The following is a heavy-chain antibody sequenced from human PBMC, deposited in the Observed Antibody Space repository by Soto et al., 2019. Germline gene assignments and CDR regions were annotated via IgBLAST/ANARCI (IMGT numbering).Heavy chain of an antibody. CDR3: AKDIGYCSSTSCYLHSYGYYYYYYGMDV. CDR2: ISGSGGST. D-gene: IGHD2-2*01. V-gene: IGHV3-23*01. J-gene: IGHJ6*02. Sequence: GGSLRLSCAASGFTFSSYAMSWVRQAPGKGLEWVSAISGSGGSTYYADSVKGRFTISRDNSKNTLYLQMNSLRAEDTAVYYCAKDIGYCSSTSCYLHSYGYYYYYYGMDVWGQGTTVTVSS. CDR1: GFTFSSYA.